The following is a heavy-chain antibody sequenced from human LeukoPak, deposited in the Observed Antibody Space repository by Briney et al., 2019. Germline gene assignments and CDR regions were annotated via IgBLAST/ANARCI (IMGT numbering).Heavy chain of an antibody. Sequence: GGSLRLSCAASGFTFDDYTMHWVRQAPGEGLEWVSLISWDGGSTYYADSVKGRFTISRDNSKNSLYLQMNSLRTEDTALYYCAKDLSYRGHSYGVHFDYWGQGTLVTVSS. J-gene: IGHJ4*02. V-gene: IGHV3-43*01. CDR3: AKDLSYRGHSYGVHFDY. CDR2: ISWDGGST. D-gene: IGHD5-18*01. CDR1: GFTFDDYT.